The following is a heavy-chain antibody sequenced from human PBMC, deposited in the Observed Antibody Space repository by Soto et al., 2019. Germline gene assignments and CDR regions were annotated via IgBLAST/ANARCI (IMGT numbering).Heavy chain of an antibody. J-gene: IGHJ4*02. V-gene: IGHV3-49*03. CDR2: IRSKAYGGTT. CDR3: TRYQVVLMVYAIADYFDY. D-gene: IGHD2-8*01. CDR1: GFTFGDYA. Sequence: GGSLRLSCTASGFTFGDYAMSWIRKDPGKGLEWVGFIRSKAYGGTTEYAASVKGRFTISRDDSKSIAYLQMNSLKTEDTAVYYCTRYQVVLMVYAIADYFDYWGQGTLVTVSS.